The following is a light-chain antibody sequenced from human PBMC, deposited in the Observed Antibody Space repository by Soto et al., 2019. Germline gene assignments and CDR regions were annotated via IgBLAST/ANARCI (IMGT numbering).Light chain of an antibody. Sequence: QSVLTQSPSLSGTPGQRVTISCSGSISNIGRNPVNWYQQFPGTVPKVLMSNTNERPSGVPARISASKSGTAASLAISGLQSEDEADYYCAAWDDTLNGPVFGGGTKLTVL. CDR1: ISNIGRNP. CDR3: AAWDDTLNGPV. J-gene: IGLJ2*01. V-gene: IGLV1-44*01. CDR2: NTN.